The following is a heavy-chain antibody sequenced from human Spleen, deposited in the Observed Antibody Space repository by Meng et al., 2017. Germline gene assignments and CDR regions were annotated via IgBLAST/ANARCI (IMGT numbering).Heavy chain of an antibody. CDR1: GFSFSSYA. J-gene: IGHJ4*02. CDR3: AKVIQVTTNFFDS. D-gene: IGHD1-14*01. Sequence: GESLKISCSASGFSFSSYAMSWVRHAPGKGLEWVSALSGGGFTTYYADSVKGRFTISRHNSKNTLYLQMNSLRAEDTALYYCAKVIQVTTNFFDSWGQGTLVTVSS. V-gene: IGHV3-23*01. CDR2: LSGGGFTT.